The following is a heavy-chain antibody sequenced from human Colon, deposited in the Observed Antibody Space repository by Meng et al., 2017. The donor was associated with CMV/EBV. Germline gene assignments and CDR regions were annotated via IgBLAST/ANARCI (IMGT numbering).Heavy chain of an antibody. CDR1: GFTFSNSA. CDR2: ISFDGRSK. V-gene: IGHV3-30*04. J-gene: IGHJ4*02. Sequence: GGSLRLSCAASGFTFSNSALHWVRQAPGKGLEWVALISFDGRSKYYADSVKGRFTVSRDNSKNTLFLQMNSLRLEDTAVYYGARVGDYPGGYFDYWGQGTLVTVSS. CDR3: ARVGDYPGGYFDY. D-gene: IGHD4-17*01.